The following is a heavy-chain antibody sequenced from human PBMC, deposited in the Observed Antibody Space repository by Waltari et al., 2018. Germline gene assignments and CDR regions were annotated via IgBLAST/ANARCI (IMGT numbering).Heavy chain of an antibody. CDR1: GGSFSGYY. Sequence: QVQLQQWGAGLLKPSETLSLTCAVYGGSFSGYYWSWIRQPPGKGLEWIGEINHSGSTNYNPSLKSRVTIPVDTSKNQFSLKLSSVTAADTAVYYCARGQGGWTYYFDYWGQGTLVTVSS. CDR2: INHSGST. J-gene: IGHJ4*02. D-gene: IGHD6-19*01. CDR3: ARGQGGWTYYFDY. V-gene: IGHV4-34*01.